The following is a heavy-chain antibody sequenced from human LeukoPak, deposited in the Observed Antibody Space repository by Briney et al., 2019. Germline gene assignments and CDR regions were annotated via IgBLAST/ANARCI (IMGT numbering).Heavy chain of an antibody. CDR3: ARGGMTGYNS. CDR2: INHSGST. D-gene: IGHD3-9*01. CDR1: GGSISSYY. V-gene: IGHV4-34*01. Sequence: PSETLSLTCTVSGGSISSYYWSWIRQPPGKGLEWIGEINHSGSTNYNPSLKSRVTISVDTSKNQFSLKLSSVTAADTAVYYCARGGMTGYNSWGQGTLVTVSS. J-gene: IGHJ4*02.